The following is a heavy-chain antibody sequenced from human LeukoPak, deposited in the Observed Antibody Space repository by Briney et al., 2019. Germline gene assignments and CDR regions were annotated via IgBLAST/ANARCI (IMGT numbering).Heavy chain of an antibody. CDR3: ARRAGSGWYPPPFDS. CDR2: ISYSGTT. V-gene: IGHV4-39*01. CDR1: GGSISSSSYY. J-gene: IGHJ4*02. Sequence: PSETLSLTCTVSGGSISSSSYYWGWIRQPPGKGLEWIGSISYSGTTYYNPSLKSRLTISVDTSTNQFSLNLKSVTAADTAVYYCARRAGSGWYPPPFDSWGQGTLVTVSS. D-gene: IGHD6-19*01.